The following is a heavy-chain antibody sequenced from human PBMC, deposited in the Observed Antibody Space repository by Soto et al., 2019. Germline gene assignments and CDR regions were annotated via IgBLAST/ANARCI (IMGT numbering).Heavy chain of an antibody. CDR1: GFTFSNAW. CDR2: IKGKVDGGRI. V-gene: IGHV3-15*01. CDR3: TTDSQSSSDSYYYYGLGX. J-gene: IGHJ6*02. D-gene: IGHD6-6*01. Sequence: GGSLRLSFAASGFTFSNAWMSWVRQAPGKGLEWVVRIKGKVDGGRIDYAAPVKCRFTISRYDPSTTVYLQMNSLKTEDTGVYHCTTDSQSSSDSYYYYGLGXWGQGTTVTVS.